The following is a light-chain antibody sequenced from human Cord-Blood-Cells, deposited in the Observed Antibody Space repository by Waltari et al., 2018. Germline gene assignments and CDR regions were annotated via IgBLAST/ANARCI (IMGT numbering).Light chain of an antibody. V-gene: IGKV3-20*01. CDR2: GAS. CDR1: QSVSSSY. CDR3: QQYGSSPLT. Sequence: EIVLTQSPGPLSLSPAERATLSCRASQSVSSSYLAWYQQKPGQAPRLLIYGASSRATGIPDRFIGSGSGTDFTLTISRLEPEDFAVYYCQQYGSSPLTFGGGTKVEIK. J-gene: IGKJ4*01.